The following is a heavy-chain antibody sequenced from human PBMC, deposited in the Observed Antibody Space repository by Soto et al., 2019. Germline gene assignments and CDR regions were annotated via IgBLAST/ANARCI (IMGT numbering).Heavy chain of an antibody. CDR1: GFAFDNYV. V-gene: IGHV3-23*01. Sequence: EVQLLESGGGLVLRGGSLRLSCVASGFAFDNYVMNWVRQDPGKGLEWVAAMSGSHDDHTIYYIDSVRGRFTISRDNSKSTVDLDLSRLGADDSAVYYCAKGKNIVVGPGVIDYCVQGTLVTVSS. CDR2: MSGSHDDHTI. J-gene: IGHJ4*02. D-gene: IGHD2-2*01. CDR3: AKGKNIVVGPGVIDY.